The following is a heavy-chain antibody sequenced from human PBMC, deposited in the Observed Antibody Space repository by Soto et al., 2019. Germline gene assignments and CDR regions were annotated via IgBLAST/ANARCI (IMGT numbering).Heavy chain of an antibody. Sequence: QVQLVESGGGVVQPGRSLRLSCAASGFTLSSYGMHLVRQAPGKGLEWVAVIWYDGDKKYYADSVKVRFTISRDESKNTVYLHMSSLRGEDTGVYYCARGSAGSESVVVVPAIDFYSFDTWGQGTLVSVSS. CDR1: GFTLSSYG. J-gene: IGHJ4*02. D-gene: IGHD2-15*01. CDR2: IWYDGDKK. V-gene: IGHV3-33*01. CDR3: ARGSAGSESVVVVPAIDFYSFDT.